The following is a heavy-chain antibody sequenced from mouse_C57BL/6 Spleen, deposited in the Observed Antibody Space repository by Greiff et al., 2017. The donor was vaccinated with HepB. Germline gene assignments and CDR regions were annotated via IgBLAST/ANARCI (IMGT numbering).Heavy chain of an antibody. CDR3: ARTNYYGSSYDY. CDR1: GYAFSSYW. CDR2: IYPGDGDT. Sequence: VQLQQSGAELVKPGASVKISCKASGYAFSSYWMNWVKQRPGKGLEWIGHIYPGDGDTNYNGKFKGKATLTADKSSSTAYMQLSSLTSEDSAVYFCARTNYYGSSYDYWGQGTTLTVSS. D-gene: IGHD1-1*01. V-gene: IGHV1-80*01. J-gene: IGHJ2*01.